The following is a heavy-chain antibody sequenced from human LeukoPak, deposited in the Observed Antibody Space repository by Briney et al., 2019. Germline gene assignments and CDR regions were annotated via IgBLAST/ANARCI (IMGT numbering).Heavy chain of an antibody. Sequence: PGGSLRLSCAASGFTVSSNYMSWVRQAPGKGLEWVSVIYSGGSTYYADSVKGRFTISRDNSKNTLYLQMNSLRAEDTAVYYCARDLDIVVVPAAMVPDYWGQGTLVTVSS. D-gene: IGHD2-2*03. CDR1: GFTVSSNY. CDR3: ARDLDIVVVPAAMVPDY. CDR2: IYSGGST. J-gene: IGHJ4*02. V-gene: IGHV3-53*01.